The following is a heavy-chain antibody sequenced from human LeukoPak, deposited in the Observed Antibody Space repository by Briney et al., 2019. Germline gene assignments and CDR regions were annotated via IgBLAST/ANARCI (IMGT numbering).Heavy chain of an antibody. V-gene: IGHV4-59*01. CDR2: IYYSGST. J-gene: IGHJ3*02. CDR1: GGSISSYY. D-gene: IGHD2-2*01. Sequence: SETLSLTCTVSGGSISSYYWSWIRQPPGKGLEWIGYIYYSGSTNYNPSLKSRVTISVDTSKNQFSLKLSSVTAADTAVYYCARGRRYCSSASCYEPAFDIWGQGTMVTVSS. CDR3: ARGRRYCSSASCYEPAFDI.